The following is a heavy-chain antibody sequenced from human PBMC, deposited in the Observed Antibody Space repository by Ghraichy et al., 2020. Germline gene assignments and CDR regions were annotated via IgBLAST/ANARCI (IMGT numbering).Heavy chain of an antibody. J-gene: IGHJ4*02. CDR1: GFTFSTYT. Sequence: GGSLRLSCAASGFTFSTYTMTWVRQPPGKGLEWVSDVSGSGASTNYADSVKGRFTISRDNSKNTLYLQMSSLRAEDTAVYYCAKWVIDRGIDYWGQGTLVSVSS. CDR2: VSGSGAST. CDR3: AKWVIDRGIDY. V-gene: IGHV3-23*01. D-gene: IGHD3-16*01.